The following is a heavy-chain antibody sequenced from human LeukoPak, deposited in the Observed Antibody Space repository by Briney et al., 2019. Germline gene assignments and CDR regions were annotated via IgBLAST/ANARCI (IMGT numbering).Heavy chain of an antibody. CDR3: AKVTRYDDSRTYGYMDV. CDR2: IHYTGTV. V-gene: IGHV4-39*06. J-gene: IGHJ6*03. Sequence: PSETLSLTCTVSDGSISGTPYFWGWFRQPPGKGPEWIGNIHYTGTVYYSASFQSRVTIPVDTSKNQFPLKLYSLTAADTAVYFCAKVTRYDDSRTYGYMDVWGKGTTVTVSS. D-gene: IGHD4-17*01. CDR1: DGSISGTPYF.